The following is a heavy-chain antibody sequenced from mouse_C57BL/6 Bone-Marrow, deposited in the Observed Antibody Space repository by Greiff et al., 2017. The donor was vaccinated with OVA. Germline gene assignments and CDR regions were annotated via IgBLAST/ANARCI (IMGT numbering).Heavy chain of an antibody. CDR3: ARPYYYGSSSYYAMDY. Sequence: EVMLVESGGGLVKPGGSLKLSCAASGFTFSSYTMSWVRQTPEKRLEWVATISGGGGNTYYPDSVKGRFTISRDNAKNTLYLQMSSLRSEDTALYYCARPYYYGSSSYYAMDYWGQGTSVTVSS. CDR2: ISGGGGNT. J-gene: IGHJ4*01. D-gene: IGHD1-1*01. CDR1: GFTFSSYT. V-gene: IGHV5-9*01.